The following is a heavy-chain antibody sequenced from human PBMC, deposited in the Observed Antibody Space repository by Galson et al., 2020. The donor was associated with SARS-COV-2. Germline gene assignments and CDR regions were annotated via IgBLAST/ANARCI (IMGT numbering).Heavy chain of an antibody. D-gene: IGHD3-16*01. CDR1: GFSFSSYW. CDR2: INGDGSST. Sequence: GGSLRLSCAGSGFSFSSYWMHWVRQGPGKGLLWVSRINGDGSSTSYADSVKGRFTISRDNAKNTLNLQMNSLRVEDTAVYYCVRGDYDYVWVFDYWGQGTPVTVSS. J-gene: IGHJ4*02. CDR3: VRGDYDYVWVFDY. V-gene: IGHV3-74*01.